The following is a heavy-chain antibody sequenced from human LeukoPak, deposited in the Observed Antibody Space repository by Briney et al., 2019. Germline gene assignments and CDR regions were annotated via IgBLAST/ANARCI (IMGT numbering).Heavy chain of an antibody. D-gene: IGHD5-12*01. CDR3: ARLFSGYDYYFDY. V-gene: IGHV5-51*01. J-gene: IGHJ4*02. Sequence: GESLKISCKGSGYSLTSYWIGWVRQMSGKGLEWMGIIYPGDSDTRYSPSFQGQVTISADKSISTAYLQWSSLKASDAAMYYCARLFSGYDYYFDYWGQGTLVTVSS. CDR1: GYSLTSYW. CDR2: IYPGDSDT.